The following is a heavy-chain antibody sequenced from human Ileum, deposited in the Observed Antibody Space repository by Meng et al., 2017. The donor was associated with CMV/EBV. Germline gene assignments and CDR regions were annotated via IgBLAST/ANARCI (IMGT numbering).Heavy chain of an antibody. CDR3: AKTNRAAAGTYYFDY. V-gene: IGHV5-51*01. J-gene: IGHJ4*02. Sequence: GYDFTQNWIGWVRQTPGKGLEWMGLIYPGDSDSRYSPSFEGQVTISVDKSLTTAYLQWSSLKASDTAIYYCAKTNRAAAGTYYFDYWGQGTLVTVSS. CDR1: GYDFTQNW. CDR2: IYPGDSDS. D-gene: IGHD6-13*01.